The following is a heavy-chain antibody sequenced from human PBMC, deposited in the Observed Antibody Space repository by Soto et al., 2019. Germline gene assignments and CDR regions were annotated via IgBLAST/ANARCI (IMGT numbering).Heavy chain of an antibody. Sequence: QVQLVQSGAEVKKPGASVKVSCKASGYTFTSYGISWVRQAPGQGREWMGWFSAYNGNTNYAQKLQGRVTMTTDTSTSTAYMELRSLRADDTAVYYCARSPRGLRLNTWDFDHWGQGTLVTVSS. CDR1: GYTFTSYG. CDR2: FSAYNGNT. D-gene: IGHD4-17*01. CDR3: ARSPRGLRLNTWDFDH. V-gene: IGHV1-18*01. J-gene: IGHJ4*02.